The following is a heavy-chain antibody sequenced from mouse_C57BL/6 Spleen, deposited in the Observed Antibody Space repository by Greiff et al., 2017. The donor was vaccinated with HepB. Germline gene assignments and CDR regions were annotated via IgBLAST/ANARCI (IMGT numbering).Heavy chain of an antibody. CDR2: TDPNSGGT. CDR3: ARDYSTGFAY. V-gene: IGHV1-72*01. CDR1: GYTFTSYW. Sequence: VQLQQPGAELVKPGASVKLSCKASGYTFTSYWMHWVKQRPGRGLEWIGRTDPNSGGTKYNEKFKSKATLTVDKPSSTAYMQLSSLTSEDSAVYYCARDYSTGFAYWGQGTLVTVSA. J-gene: IGHJ3*01. D-gene: IGHD1-1*01.